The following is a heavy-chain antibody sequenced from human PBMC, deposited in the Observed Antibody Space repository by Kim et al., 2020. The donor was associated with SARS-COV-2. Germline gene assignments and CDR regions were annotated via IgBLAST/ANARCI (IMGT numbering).Heavy chain of an antibody. J-gene: IGHJ4*02. CDR1: GFTFSSHW. Sequence: GGSLRLSCAASGFTFSSHWMHWVRQEPGKGLVWVSRINSDGSTTSYADSVKGRFTISRDNAKNTLYLQMNSLRAEDTAVYYCARRQFTSGWYYFDYWGQGNLFTVSS. CDR2: INSDGSTT. D-gene: IGHD6-19*01. CDR3: ARRQFTSGWYYFDY. V-gene: IGHV3-74*01.